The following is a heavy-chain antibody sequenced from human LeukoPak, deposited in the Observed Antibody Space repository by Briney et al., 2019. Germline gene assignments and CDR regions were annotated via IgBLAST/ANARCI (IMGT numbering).Heavy chain of an antibody. Sequence: ASVKVSCKASGYTFTSYGISWVRQAPGQGLEWMGWISAYNGNTNYAQKFQGRVTMTRDTSISTAYMELRSLRSDDTAVYYCARVGSGWSNWFDPWGQGTLVTVSS. J-gene: IGHJ5*02. D-gene: IGHD6-19*01. V-gene: IGHV1-18*01. CDR1: GYTFTSYG. CDR2: ISAYNGNT. CDR3: ARVGSGWSNWFDP.